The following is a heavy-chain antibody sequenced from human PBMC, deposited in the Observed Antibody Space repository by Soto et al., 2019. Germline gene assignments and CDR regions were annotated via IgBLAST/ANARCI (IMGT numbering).Heavy chain of an antibody. CDR3: ARDLAAADPTPRWFDP. Sequence: EASVKVSCKASGYTFTSYGISWVRQAPGQGLEWMGWISAYNGNTNYAQKLQGRVTMTTDTSTSTAYMELRSLRSDDTAVYYCARDLAAADPTPRWFDPWGQGTLVTVSS. CDR1: GYTFTSYG. D-gene: IGHD6-13*01. J-gene: IGHJ5*02. V-gene: IGHV1-18*01. CDR2: ISAYNGNT.